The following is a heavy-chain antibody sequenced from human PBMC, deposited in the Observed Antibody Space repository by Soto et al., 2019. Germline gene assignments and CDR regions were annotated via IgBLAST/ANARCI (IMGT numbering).Heavy chain of an antibody. Sequence: GGSLRLSCAASGFTFSSYGMHWVRQAPGKGLEWVAVIWYDGSNKYYADSVKGRFTISRDNSKNTLYLQMNSLRAEDTAVYYCARGMWELQYYFDYWGQGTLVTVSS. CDR2: IWYDGSNK. J-gene: IGHJ4*02. CDR1: GFTFSSYG. V-gene: IGHV3-33*01. D-gene: IGHD1-26*01. CDR3: ARGMWELQYYFDY.